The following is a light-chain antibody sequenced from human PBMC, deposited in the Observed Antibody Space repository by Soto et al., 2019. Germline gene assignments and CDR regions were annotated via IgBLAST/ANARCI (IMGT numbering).Light chain of an antibody. CDR3: QQYKNWPIFT. CDR1: QGVGSN. V-gene: IGKV3-15*01. CDR2: AAS. Sequence: EIVMTQSPATLSVSPGERATLSCRASQGVGSNLAWYQQRPGQAPRLLIYAASTRATGIPARFSGSGSGTEFSLTISSLQSEDFAVYYCQQYKNWPIFTFGPGTKVDIK. J-gene: IGKJ3*01.